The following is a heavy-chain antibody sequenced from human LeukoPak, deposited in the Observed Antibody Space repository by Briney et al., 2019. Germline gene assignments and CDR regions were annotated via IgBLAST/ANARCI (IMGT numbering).Heavy chain of an antibody. J-gene: IGHJ4*02. Sequence: SETLSLTCAVYGGSFSGYYWSWVRQPPGKGGEWSGEISHSGSTNYKSSLKSRVNMSVDTSKNQFSLNLNSVTAADTAVYYCASQYNYDSSGHYSSFDSWGQGTPVTVSS. CDR1: GGSFSGYY. CDR3: ASQYNYDSSGHYSSFDS. D-gene: IGHD3-22*01. CDR2: ISHSGST. V-gene: IGHV4-34*01.